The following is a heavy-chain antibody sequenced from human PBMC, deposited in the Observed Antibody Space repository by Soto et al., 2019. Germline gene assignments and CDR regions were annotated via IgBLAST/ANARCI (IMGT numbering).Heavy chain of an antibody. Sequence: ASVKVSCKAAGYTFTNYGISWVRQAPGQGLEWMGWISAYNGNSNYAQKLQGRVTMTTDTSTSTAYMELRSLRSDDTAVYYCGKELRYFDWLGGAFDIWGQGTTVTVSS. D-gene: IGHD3-9*01. CDR3: GKELRYFDWLGGAFDI. J-gene: IGHJ3*02. CDR2: ISAYNGNS. V-gene: IGHV1-18*01. CDR1: GYTFTNYG.